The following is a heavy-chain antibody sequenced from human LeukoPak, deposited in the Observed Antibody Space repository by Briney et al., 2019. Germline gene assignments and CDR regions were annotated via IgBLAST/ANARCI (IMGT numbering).Heavy chain of an antibody. CDR1: GFTFSSYA. V-gene: IGHV3-30-3*01. D-gene: IGHD6-19*01. CDR2: ISYDGSNK. Sequence: PGGSLRLSCAASGFTFSSYAMHWVRQAPGKGLEWVAVISYDGSNKYYADSVKGRFTISRDNSKNTLYLQMNSLRAEDTAVYYCAKDRVGGSSGCLDYWGQGTLVTVSS. J-gene: IGHJ4*02. CDR3: AKDRVGGSSGCLDY.